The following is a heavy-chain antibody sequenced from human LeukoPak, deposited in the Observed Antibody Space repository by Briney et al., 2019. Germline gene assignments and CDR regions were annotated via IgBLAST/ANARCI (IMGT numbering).Heavy chain of an antibody. CDR2: VSYDGSAK. V-gene: IGHV3-30-3*01. D-gene: IGHD6-19*01. Sequence: GKSLRLSCAASGFIFSNYAMHWVRQAPGKGLEWVAVVSYDGSAKLYADSVKGRFTISRDNSRNTLSLQMSSLRDEDTAIYYCAKISAVAASPGAFDIWGQGTTVTVS. J-gene: IGHJ3*02. CDR1: GFIFSNYA. CDR3: AKISAVAASPGAFDI.